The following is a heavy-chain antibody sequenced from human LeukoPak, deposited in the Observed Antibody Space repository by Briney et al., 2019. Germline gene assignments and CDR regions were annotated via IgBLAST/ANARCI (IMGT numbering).Heavy chain of an antibody. J-gene: IGHJ3*01. CDR3: AKAPYLSSGS. CDR2: IDHSGAT. V-gene: IGHV4-34*01. CDR1: GGSFSGYY. D-gene: IGHD3-22*01. Sequence: SETLSLTCAVYGGSFSGYYWSWIRQPPGKGLEWIGEIDHSGATNYNPSLRSRVTISLDTSKNQFSLTLSSITAADTAVYYCAKAPYLSSGSWGQGQWSPSLQ.